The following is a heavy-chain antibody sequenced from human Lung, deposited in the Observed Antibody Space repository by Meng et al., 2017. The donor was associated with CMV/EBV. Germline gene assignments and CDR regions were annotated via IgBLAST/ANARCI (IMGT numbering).Heavy chain of an antibody. CDR2: IDDSGST. CDR1: GVSISSNIR. D-gene: IGHD1-26*01. CDR3: ARGKQDAWELLAY. V-gene: IGHV4-4*02. J-gene: IGHJ4*02. Sequence: QVQAQASGPGLVKPSGTLSLTCGVSGVSISSNIRWSWVRQPPGKGLEWIGDIDDSGSTNYNPSLNSRISISLDKSKNHFSLKVNSVTAADTAVYYCARGKQDAWELLAYWGQGALVTVSS.